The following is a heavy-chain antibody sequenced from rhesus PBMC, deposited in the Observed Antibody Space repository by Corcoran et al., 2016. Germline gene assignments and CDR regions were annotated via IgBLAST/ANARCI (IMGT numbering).Heavy chain of an antibody. V-gene: IGHV4-127*01. CDR2: LYGGSGST. CDR3: ARDRGYSSSYYFDY. D-gene: IGHD6-43*01. J-gene: IGHJ4*01. CDR1: GYSISSGYG. Sequence: QVQLQESGPGLVKPSETLSLTCAVSGYSISSGYGRGWVRQAPGKGREWIGQLYGGSGSTYYNPSLKSRVTVSKDTSKNHFSLKLSSVTAADTAVYYCARDRGYSSSYYFDYWGQGVLVTVSS.